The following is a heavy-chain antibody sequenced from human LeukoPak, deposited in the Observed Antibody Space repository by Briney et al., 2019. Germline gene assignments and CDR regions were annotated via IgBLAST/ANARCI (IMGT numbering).Heavy chain of an antibody. Sequence: ASVKVSCKASGYTFTSYGISWVRQAPGQGLEWMGWISAYNGNTNYAQKLQGRVTMTTDTSTSTAYMELRSLRSDDTAVYYCARDRRYYDYVWGSYRDASGAFDIWGQGTMVTVSS. CDR3: ARDRRYYDYVWGSYRDASGAFDI. CDR2: ISAYNGNT. J-gene: IGHJ3*02. D-gene: IGHD3-16*02. CDR1: GYTFTSYG. V-gene: IGHV1-18*01.